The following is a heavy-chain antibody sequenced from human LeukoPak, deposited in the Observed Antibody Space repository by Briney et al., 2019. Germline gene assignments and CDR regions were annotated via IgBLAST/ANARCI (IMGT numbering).Heavy chain of an antibody. Sequence: GGSLRLSCAASGFTFSSYAMSWVRQAPGKGLEWVSAISGSGGSTYYADSVKGRFTISRDNPKNTLYLQMNSLRAEDTAVYYCAKGLVVAATSPIDYWGQGTLVTVSS. CDR3: AKGLVVAATSPIDY. CDR1: GFTFSSYA. J-gene: IGHJ4*02. CDR2: ISGSGGST. V-gene: IGHV3-23*01. D-gene: IGHD2-15*01.